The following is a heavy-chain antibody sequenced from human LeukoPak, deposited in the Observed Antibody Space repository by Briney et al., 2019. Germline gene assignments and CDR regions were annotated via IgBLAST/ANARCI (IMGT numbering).Heavy chain of an antibody. CDR2: ISYDGSNK. J-gene: IGHJ4*02. D-gene: IGHD4-17*01. Sequence: GGSLRLSCAASGFTFSSYAMHGVRQAPGKGLEWVAVISYDGSNKYYADSVKGRFTISRDNSKNTLYLQMNSLRAEDTAVYYCARDTDDEGDYWGQGTLVTVSS. CDR3: ARDTDDEGDY. CDR1: GFTFSSYA. V-gene: IGHV3-30*17.